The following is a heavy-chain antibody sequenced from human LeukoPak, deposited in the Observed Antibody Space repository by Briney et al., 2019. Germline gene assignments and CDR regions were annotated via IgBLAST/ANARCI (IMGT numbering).Heavy chain of an antibody. D-gene: IGHD5-12*01. V-gene: IGHV3-21*01. Sequence: GGSLRLSCAASGFTFSSYSMNWVRQAPGKGLEWVSSISSSSSYIYYADSVKGRFTISRDNAKNSLYLQMNSLGAEDTAVYYCARASGYSGYDFAYWGQGTLVTVSS. J-gene: IGHJ4*02. CDR1: GFTFSSYS. CDR2: ISSSSSYI. CDR3: ARASGYSGYDFAY.